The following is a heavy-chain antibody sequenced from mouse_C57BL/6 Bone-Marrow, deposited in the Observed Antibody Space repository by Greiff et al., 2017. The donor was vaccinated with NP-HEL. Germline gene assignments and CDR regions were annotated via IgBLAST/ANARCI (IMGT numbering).Heavy chain of an antibody. D-gene: IGHD1-1*01. Sequence: EVKLQQSGPELVKPGASVKISCKASGYTFTDYYMNWVKQSHGQSLEWIGDINPNNGGTSYNQKFKGKATLTVDTSSSTAYMELRSLTSKDSAVYDCARGGPYYDSSHWYCEVWGTGTTVTVSS. CDR3: ARGGPYYDSSHWYCEV. CDR2: INPNNGGT. V-gene: IGHV1-26*01. CDR1: GYTFTDYY. J-gene: IGHJ1*03.